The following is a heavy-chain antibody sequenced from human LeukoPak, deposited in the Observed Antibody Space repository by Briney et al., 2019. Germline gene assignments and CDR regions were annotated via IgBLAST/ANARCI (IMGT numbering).Heavy chain of an antibody. Sequence: GGSLRLSCAASGFTFSSYSMNWVRQAPGKGLEWVSSISSSSGYIYYADSVKGRFTISRDNAKNSLYLQMKSLRAEDTAVYYCARDHSSNLKIYYFDYWGQGTLVTVSS. D-gene: IGHD6-13*01. J-gene: IGHJ4*02. CDR1: GFTFSSYS. V-gene: IGHV3-21*01. CDR2: ISSSSGYI. CDR3: ARDHSSNLKIYYFDY.